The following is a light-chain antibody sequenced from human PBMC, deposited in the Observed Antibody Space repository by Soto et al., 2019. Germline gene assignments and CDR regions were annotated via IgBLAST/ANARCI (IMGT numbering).Light chain of an antibody. CDR1: QSVSSS. J-gene: IGKJ4*01. Sequence: EIVMTQSPATLSVSPGERATLSCRASQSVSSSLAWYQQKPGQAPRLLIFGASTRATGIPARFSGSGSGTEFILTISSLQFENFAVYYCQQYNNWLTFGGGTKVQIK. V-gene: IGKV3-15*01. CDR2: GAS. CDR3: QQYNNWLT.